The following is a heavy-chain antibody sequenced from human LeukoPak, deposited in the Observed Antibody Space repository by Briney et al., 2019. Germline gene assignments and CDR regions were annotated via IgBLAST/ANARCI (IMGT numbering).Heavy chain of an antibody. D-gene: IGHD3-9*01. Sequence: ASVKVSCKASGYTFTGYCMHWVRQAPGQGLEWMGWINPNSGGTNYAQKFQGRVTMTRDTSISTAYMELSRLRSDDTAVYYCARDYDILTGYYTQVGDYWGQGTLVTVSS. CDR1: GYTFTGYC. CDR2: INPNSGGT. V-gene: IGHV1-2*02. CDR3: ARDYDILTGYYTQVGDY. J-gene: IGHJ4*02.